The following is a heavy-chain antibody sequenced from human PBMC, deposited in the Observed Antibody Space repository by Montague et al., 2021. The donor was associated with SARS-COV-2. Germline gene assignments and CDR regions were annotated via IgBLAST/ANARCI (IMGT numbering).Heavy chain of an antibody. V-gene: IGHV2-70*11. CDR1: GFSLTTGGMY. Sequence: PALVKPTQTLTLTCTFSGFSLTTGGMYVSWIRQPPGKALEWLARIDWDDDKYYSASLKTRLTISKDTSKNQVVLTMTDLDPLDTGTYYCARNGVEFRGSEKYYSGNWLDPWGQGTLVTVSS. CDR3: ARNGVEFRGSEKYYSGNWLDP. D-gene: IGHD3-10*01. J-gene: IGHJ5*02. CDR2: IDWDDDK.